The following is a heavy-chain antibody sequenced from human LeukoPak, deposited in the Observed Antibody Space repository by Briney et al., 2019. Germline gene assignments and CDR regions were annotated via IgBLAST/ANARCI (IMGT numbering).Heavy chain of an antibody. D-gene: IGHD2-15*01. J-gene: IGHJ4*02. CDR1: GFTFSSYS. CDR2: ISSSSSTI. CDR3: AREEYQVLLD. V-gene: IGHV3-48*01. Sequence: GGSLRLSCAASGFTFSSYSMNWVRQAPGKGLEWVSYISSSSSTIYYADSVKGRFTISRDNAKNSLYLQMNSLRVGDTAIYYCAREEYQVLLDWGQGILVTVAS.